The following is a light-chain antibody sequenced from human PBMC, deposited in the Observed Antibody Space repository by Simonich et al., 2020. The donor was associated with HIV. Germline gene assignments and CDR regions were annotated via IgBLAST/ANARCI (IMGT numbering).Light chain of an antibody. CDR3: SSYAGGNKI. Sequence: QSALTQPPSASGSPGQSVTISCTGHRSDIGDYNYVSWFQQHPGKAPKLVIYAVTKRPSGVPVRFSGSKSGNTASLTVSGLQAEDEADYYCSSYAGGNKIFGGGTKLTVL. J-gene: IGLJ2*01. V-gene: IGLV2-8*01. CDR2: AVT. CDR1: RSDIGDYNY.